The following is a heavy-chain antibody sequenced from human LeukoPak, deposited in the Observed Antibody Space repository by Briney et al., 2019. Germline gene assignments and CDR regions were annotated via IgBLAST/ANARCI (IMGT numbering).Heavy chain of an antibody. CDR1: GGSISSYY. D-gene: IGHD5-24*01. CDR2: IYYSGST. V-gene: IGHV4-59*01. J-gene: IGHJ4*02. Sequence: SETLSLTCTVSGGSISSYYWSWIRQPPGKGLEWIGYIYYSGSTNYNPSLKSRVTISVDTSKSQFSLKLSSVTAADTAVYYCARVRGGDGYTHFDYWGQGTLVTVSS. CDR3: ARVRGGDGYTHFDY.